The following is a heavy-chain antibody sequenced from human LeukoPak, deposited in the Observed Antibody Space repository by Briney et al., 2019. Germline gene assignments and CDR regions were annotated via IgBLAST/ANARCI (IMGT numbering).Heavy chain of an antibody. J-gene: IGHJ4*02. CDR1: GGTFSSYA. CDR2: IIPIFGTA. V-gene: IGHV1-69*13. CDR3: ARVWMATIGGTFDY. Sequence: SVKVSCKASGGTFSSYAISWVRQAPGQGLEWMGGIIPIFGTANYAQKFQGRVTITADESTSTAYMELRSLRSDDTAVYYCARVWMATIGGTFDYWGQGTLVTVSS. D-gene: IGHD5-12*01.